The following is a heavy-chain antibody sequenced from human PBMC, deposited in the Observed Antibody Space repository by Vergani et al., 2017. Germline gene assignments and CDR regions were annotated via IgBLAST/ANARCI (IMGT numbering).Heavy chain of an antibody. CDR2: IYYSGST. V-gene: IGHV4-31*03. D-gene: IGHD6-19*01. CDR3: ARGPGYSSGWYNGGGDY. CDR1: GGSISSGGYY. Sequence: QVQLQESGPGLVKPSQTLSLTCTVSGGSISSGGYYWSWIRQHPGKGLEWIGYIYYSGSTYYNPSLKSRVTISVDTSKNQFSLKLSSVTAADTAVYYCARGPGYSSGWYNGGGDYWGQGTLVTVSS. J-gene: IGHJ4*02.